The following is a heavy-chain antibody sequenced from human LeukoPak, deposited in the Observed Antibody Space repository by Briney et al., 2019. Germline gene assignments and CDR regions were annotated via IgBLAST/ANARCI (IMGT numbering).Heavy chain of an antibody. CDR1: GGSFRGYY. CDR2: INHSGST. Sequence: SETLSPTCAVYGGSFRGYYWSWIRQPPGKGLEWIGEINHSGSTNYNPSLKSRVTISVDTSKNQFSLKLSSVTAADTAVYYCARASLTVTTFRFDYWGQGTLVTVSS. D-gene: IGHD4-17*01. CDR3: ARASLTVTTFRFDY. V-gene: IGHV4-34*01. J-gene: IGHJ4*02.